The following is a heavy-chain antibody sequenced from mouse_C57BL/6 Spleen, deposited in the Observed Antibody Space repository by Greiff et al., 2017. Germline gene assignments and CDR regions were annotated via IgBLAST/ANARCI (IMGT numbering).Heavy chain of an antibody. Sequence: EESGPGLEKPSQSLSLTCSVTGYSITSGYYWNWIRQFPGNKLEWMGYISYDGSNNYNPALKNRISITRDTSKNQFFLKLNSVTTEDTATDYCAREDGNYWFAYWGQGTLVTVSA. D-gene: IGHD2-1*01. CDR3: AREDGNYWFAY. CDR1: GYSITSGYY. V-gene: IGHV3-6*01. J-gene: IGHJ3*01. CDR2: ISYDGSN.